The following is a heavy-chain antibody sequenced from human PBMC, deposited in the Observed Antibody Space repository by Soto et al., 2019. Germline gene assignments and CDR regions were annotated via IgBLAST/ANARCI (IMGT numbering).Heavy chain of an antibody. CDR2: ISSSSSYI. Sequence: GGSLRLSCAASGFTFSSYSMNWVRQAPGKGLEWVSSISSSSSYIYYADSVKGRFTISRDNAKNSLYLQMNSLRAEDTAVYYCAREVNIGRFMDVWGKGTTVTVSS. CDR3: AREVNIGRFMDV. D-gene: IGHD2-15*01. V-gene: IGHV3-21*01. J-gene: IGHJ6*03. CDR1: GFTFSSYS.